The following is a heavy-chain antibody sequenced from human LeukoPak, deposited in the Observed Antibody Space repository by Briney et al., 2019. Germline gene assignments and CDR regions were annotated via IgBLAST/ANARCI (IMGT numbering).Heavy chain of an antibody. CDR2: IYYSGST. Sequence: ASETLSLTCTVSGGSISSSSYYWGWLRQPPGKGLEWIGSIYYSGSTYYNPSLKSRVTISVDTSKNQFSLKLSSVTAADTAVYYCARGGSPDPYDSNTIDYWGQGTLVTVSS. CDR1: GGSISSSSYY. D-gene: IGHD3-22*01. J-gene: IGHJ4*02. CDR3: ARGGSPDPYDSNTIDY. V-gene: IGHV4-39*07.